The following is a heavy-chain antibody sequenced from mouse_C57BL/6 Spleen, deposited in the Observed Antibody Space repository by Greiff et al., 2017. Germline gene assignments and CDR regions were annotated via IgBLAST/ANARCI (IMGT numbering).Heavy chain of an antibody. CDR1: GYAFSSSW. CDR3: ARSPSYYGSSPYYFDY. D-gene: IGHD1-1*01. J-gene: IGHJ2*01. Sequence: VQLQQSGPELVKPGASVKISCKASGYAFSSSWMNWVKQRPGKGLEWIGRIYPGDGDTNYNGKFKGKATLTADKSSSTAYMQLSSLTSEDSAVYFCARSPSYYGSSPYYFDYWGQGTTLTVSS. CDR2: IYPGDGDT. V-gene: IGHV1-82*01.